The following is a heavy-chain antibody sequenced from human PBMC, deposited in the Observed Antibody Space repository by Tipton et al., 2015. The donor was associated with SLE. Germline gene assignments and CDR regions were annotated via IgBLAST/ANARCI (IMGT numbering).Heavy chain of an antibody. CDR3: AREIIAVAGTDAFDI. Sequence: SGFTFSSYGMHWVSKAPGKGLEWMAAIWYDGTNEYYADSVKGRFTISRDNSKNTVDLQTNSLRAEDTAVYYCAREIIAVAGTDAFDIWGQGTMVTVSS. V-gene: IGHV3-33*01. D-gene: IGHD6-19*01. CDR2: IWYDGTNE. CDR1: GFTFSSYG. J-gene: IGHJ3*02.